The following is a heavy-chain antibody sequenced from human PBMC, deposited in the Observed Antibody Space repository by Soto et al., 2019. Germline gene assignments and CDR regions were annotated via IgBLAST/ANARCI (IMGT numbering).Heavy chain of an antibody. CDR1: GGSVSSGSYY. Sequence: SETLSLTCTVSGGSVSSGSYYWSWIRQPPGKGLEWIGYIYYSGSTNYNPSLKSRVTISVDTSKNQFSLKLSSVTAADTAVYYCAGGQWSPMGLYYYYYGMDVWGQGTTVTVSS. CDR3: AGGQWSPMGLYYYYYGMDV. D-gene: IGHD6-19*01. CDR2: IYYSGST. J-gene: IGHJ6*02. V-gene: IGHV4-61*01.